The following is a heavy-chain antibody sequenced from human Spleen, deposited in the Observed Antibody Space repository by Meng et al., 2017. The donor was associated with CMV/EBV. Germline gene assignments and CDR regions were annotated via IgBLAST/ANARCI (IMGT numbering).Heavy chain of an antibody. D-gene: IGHD3/OR15-3a*01. V-gene: IGHV3-23*01. Sequence: SGFSFDNCVVSWVRQAPGKGLEWVSTLSGTGGSTDYADSVKGRFTMSRDNSKNTVYLQLSSLRAEDTAVYYCAKGSMIFELHTYLDPWGQGSLVTVSS. CDR3: AKGSMIFELHTYLDP. CDR2: LSGTGGST. J-gene: IGHJ5*02. CDR1: GFSFDNCV.